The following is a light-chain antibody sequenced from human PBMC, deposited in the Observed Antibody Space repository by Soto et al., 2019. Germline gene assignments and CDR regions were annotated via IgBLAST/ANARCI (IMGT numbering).Light chain of an antibody. J-gene: IGKJ5*01. CDR1: QSVDSN. Sequence: EIVLTHSPASLSRSPGEIATLSFRASQSVDSNLVWYQQKPGQAPRLLIFGASNRATGIPARFSGSGSGTDFTLTINSLEPEDFAVYYCQQRNNWPITFGQGTRLEIK. CDR2: GAS. V-gene: IGKV3-11*01. CDR3: QQRNNWPIT.